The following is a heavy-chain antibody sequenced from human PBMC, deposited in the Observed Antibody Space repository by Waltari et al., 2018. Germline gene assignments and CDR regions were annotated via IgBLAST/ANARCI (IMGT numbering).Heavy chain of an antibody. J-gene: IGHJ3*02. Sequence: QVQLQQWGAGLLKPSETLSLTCVVSGGSFNDYYWSWIHQPPGKGLEWIGEVFHDGTTSYNPSLKGRVTISVDTSNNQFSLKLTSVTAADEALYYCAKYSSGSSHPPDAFDIWGPGTEVTVSS. CDR3: AKYSSGSSHPPDAFDI. CDR2: VFHDGTT. D-gene: IGHD6-19*01. CDR1: GGSFNDYY. V-gene: IGHV4-34*12.